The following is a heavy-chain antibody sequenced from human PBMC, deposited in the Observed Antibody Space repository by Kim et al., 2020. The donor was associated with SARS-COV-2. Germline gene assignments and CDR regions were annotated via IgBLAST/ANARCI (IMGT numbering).Heavy chain of an antibody. J-gene: IGHJ4*02. CDR3: ARLAMVRGVQIAYFDY. CDR2: IKQDGSEK. V-gene: IGHV3-7*03. CDR1: GFTFSSYW. D-gene: IGHD3-10*01. Sequence: GGSLRLSCAASGFTFSSYWMSWVRQAPGKGLEWVANIKQDGSEKYYVDSVKGRFTISRDNAKNSLYLQMNSLRAEDTAVYYCARLAMVRGVQIAYFDYWGQGTLVTVSS.